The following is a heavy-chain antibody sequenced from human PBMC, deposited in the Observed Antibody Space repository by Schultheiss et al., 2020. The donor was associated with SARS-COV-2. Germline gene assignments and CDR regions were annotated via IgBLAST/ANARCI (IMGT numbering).Heavy chain of an antibody. D-gene: IGHD3-9*01. V-gene: IGHV4-4*07. CDR2: IYTSGST. CDR3: ARGPQKVSRYFDWFGKPGIDY. CDR1: GGSISSYY. Sequence: SETLSLTCTVSGGSISSYYWNWIRQPPGKGLEWIGRIYTSGSTNYNPSLKSRVTMSVDTSKNQFSLKLSSVTAADTAVYYCARGPQKVSRYFDWFGKPGIDYWGQGTLVTVSS. J-gene: IGHJ4*02.